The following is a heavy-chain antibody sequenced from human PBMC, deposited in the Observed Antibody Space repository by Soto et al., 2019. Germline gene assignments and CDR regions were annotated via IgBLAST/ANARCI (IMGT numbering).Heavy chain of an antibody. J-gene: IGHJ4*02. D-gene: IGHD1-26*01. CDR1: GGTFSSYA. V-gene: IGHV1-69*06. CDR3: AREKWELLRVGFFDY. Sequence: QVQLVQSGAEVKKPGSSVKVSCKASGGTFSSYAISWVRQAPGQGLEWMGGIIPIFGTANYAQKFQGRVTITTDKSTSTAYMELSSLRSEDTAVYYCAREKWELLRVGFFDYWGQGTLVTVSS. CDR2: IIPIFGTA.